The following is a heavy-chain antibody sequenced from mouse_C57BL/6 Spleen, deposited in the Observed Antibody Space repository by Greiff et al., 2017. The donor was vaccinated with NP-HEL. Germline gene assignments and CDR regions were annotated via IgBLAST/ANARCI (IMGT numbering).Heavy chain of an antibody. CDR2: IDPSDSYT. J-gene: IGHJ3*01. CDR1: GYTFTSYW. V-gene: IGHV1-50*01. CDR3: ASRASGAY. D-gene: IGHD3-3*01. Sequence: QVQLQQPGAELVKPGASVTLSCKASGYTFTSYWMQWVKQRPGQGLEWIGEIDPSDSYTNYNQKFKGQATLTVDTSSSTAYMQLSSLTSEDSAVYYCASRASGAYWGQGTLVTVSA.